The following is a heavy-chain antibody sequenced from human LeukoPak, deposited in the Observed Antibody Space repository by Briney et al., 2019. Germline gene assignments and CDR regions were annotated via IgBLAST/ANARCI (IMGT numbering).Heavy chain of an antibody. D-gene: IGHD6-25*01. CDR3: AKALIAADG. CDR2: ISWNSGSI. Sequence: GRSLRLSCAASGFTFDDYAMHWVRQAPGKGLEWVSGISWNSGSIGYADSVKGRFTISRDNAKNSLYLQMNSLRAEDTAVYYCAKALIAADGWGQGTLVTVSS. V-gene: IGHV3-9*01. CDR1: GFTFDDYA. J-gene: IGHJ4*02.